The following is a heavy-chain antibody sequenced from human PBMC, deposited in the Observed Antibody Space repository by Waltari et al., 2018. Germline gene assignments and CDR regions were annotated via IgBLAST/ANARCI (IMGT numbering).Heavy chain of an antibody. Sequence: QVQLVQSGAEVKKPGASVKVSCKVSGHTFIDYYIHWVRQDPGQGLEWMGWMNPNNGGTKYAQKFQGRVTMTRDTSISTAYMELSRLKSDDTAVYYCATYTNGSPLDYWGQGTLVTVSS. CDR2: MNPNNGGT. J-gene: IGHJ4*02. V-gene: IGHV1-2*02. D-gene: IGHD2-8*01. CDR1: GHTFIDYY. CDR3: ATYTNGSPLDY.